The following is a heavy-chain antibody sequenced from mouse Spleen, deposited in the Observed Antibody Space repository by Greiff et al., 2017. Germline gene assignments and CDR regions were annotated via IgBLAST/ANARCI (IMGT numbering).Heavy chain of an antibody. CDR2: ISPYYGDA. CDR1: GYTFTDYA. V-gene: IGHV1S137*01. CDR3: ARRGTTRYDMDY. J-gene: IGHJ4*01. Sequence: QVQLQQSGAELVRPGASVKISCKGSGYTFTDYAMHWVKQSHAKSLEWIGVISPYYGDATYNQKFNGKATMTVDKSSSTAYMELARLTSEDSAIYYCARRGTTRYDMDYWGQGTSVTVSS. D-gene: IGHD1-1*01.